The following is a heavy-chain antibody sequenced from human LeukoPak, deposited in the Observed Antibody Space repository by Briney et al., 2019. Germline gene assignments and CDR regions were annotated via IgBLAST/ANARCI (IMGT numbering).Heavy chain of an antibody. CDR1: GYTFTDYY. J-gene: IGHJ4*02. D-gene: IGHD5-12*01. CDR3: ARDMGRYSGYDYDY. V-gene: IGHV1-2*02. CDR2: IHPNTGAT. Sequence: ASVKVPFKTSGYTFTDYYLHWVRQAPGQGLEWVGWIHPNTGATHYAQKFQGRLTMTRDTSISTVYMELTRLRSGDTAVYYCARDMGRYSGYDYDYWGQGTLVTASS.